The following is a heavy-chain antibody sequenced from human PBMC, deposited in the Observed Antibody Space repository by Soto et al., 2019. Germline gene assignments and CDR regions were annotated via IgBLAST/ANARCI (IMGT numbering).Heavy chain of an antibody. Sequence: GASVKVSCKASGYTFTSYAMHWVRQAPGQRLEWMGWINAGNGNTKYSQKFQGRVTMTRNTSISTAYMELSSLRSEDTAVYYCARAHPAPGFGESYNHIYYYYYMDVWGKGTTVTVSS. CDR1: GYTFTSYA. CDR2: INAGNGNT. D-gene: IGHD3-10*01. V-gene: IGHV1-3*01. CDR3: ARAHPAPGFGESYNHIYYYYYMDV. J-gene: IGHJ6*03.